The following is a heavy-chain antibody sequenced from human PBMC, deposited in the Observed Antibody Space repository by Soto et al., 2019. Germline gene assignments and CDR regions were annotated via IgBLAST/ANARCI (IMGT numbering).Heavy chain of an antibody. CDR1: GYTFTSYA. Sequence: GASVKVSCKASGYTFTSYAMHWVRQAPGQRLEWMGWINAGNGNTKYSQKLQGRATMTTDTSTSTAYMELRSLRSDDTAVYYCARDLADYYGSGSYYILSWFDPWGQGTLVTVSS. V-gene: IGHV1-3*01. CDR2: INAGNGNT. CDR3: ARDLADYYGSGSYYILSWFDP. D-gene: IGHD3-10*01. J-gene: IGHJ5*02.